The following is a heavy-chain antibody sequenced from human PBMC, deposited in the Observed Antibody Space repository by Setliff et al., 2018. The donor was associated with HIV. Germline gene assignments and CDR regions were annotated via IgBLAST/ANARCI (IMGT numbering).Heavy chain of an antibody. CDR1: GFTFDDYA. CDR2: ISWNSGSI. D-gene: IGHD5-18*01. J-gene: IGHJ5*02. Sequence: GGSLRLSCAASGFTFDDYAMHWVRQAPGKGLEWASGISWNSGSIGYADSVKGRFTISRDNAKNSLYLQMNSLRSEDTALYYCAKSPNRYSPLDWFDPWGQGTLVTVSS. V-gene: IGHV3-9*01. CDR3: AKSPNRYSPLDWFDP.